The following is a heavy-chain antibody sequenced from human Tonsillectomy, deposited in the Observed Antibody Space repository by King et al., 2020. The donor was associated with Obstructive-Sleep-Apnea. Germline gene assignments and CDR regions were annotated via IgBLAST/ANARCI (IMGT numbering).Heavy chain of an antibody. CDR2: IRYDGSNK. J-gene: IGHJ6*02. V-gene: IGHV3-30*02. Sequence: VQLVESGGGVVQPGRSLRLSCAASGFTFSSYGMHWVRQAPGKGLEWVAFIRYDGSNKYYADSVKGRFTISRDNSKNTLYLQMNSLRAEDTAVYYCAKGGEWLRLYYYYYYGMDVWGQGTTVTVSS. CDR1: GFTFSSYG. D-gene: IGHD5-12*01. CDR3: AKGGEWLRLYYYYYYGMDV.